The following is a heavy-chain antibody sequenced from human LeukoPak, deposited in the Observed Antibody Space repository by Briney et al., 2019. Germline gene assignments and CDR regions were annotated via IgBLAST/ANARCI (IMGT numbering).Heavy chain of an antibody. J-gene: IGHJ2*01. CDR2: ISHSGST. D-gene: IGHD3-9*01. V-gene: IGHV4-34*01. CDR3: ARHPKYYDFLTAYRYSYFDL. Sequence: KPSETLSLTCGVYGGSFSGYSWSWVRQPPGKGLEWIGEISHSGSTNYNPSLESPVTISVDTSKNQFSLTLSSVTAADTAVYYCARHPKYYDFLTAYRYSYFDLWGRGTLVTVSS. CDR1: GGSFSGYS.